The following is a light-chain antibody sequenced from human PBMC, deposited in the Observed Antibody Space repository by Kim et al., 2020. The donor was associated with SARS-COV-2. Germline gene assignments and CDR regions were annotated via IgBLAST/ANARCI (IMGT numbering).Light chain of an antibody. J-gene: IGKJ1*01. CDR1: QNITNY. CDR2: GAS. Sequence: DIQMTQSPSSLSAYVGDRVTITCRASQNITNYLNWYHQKPGRAPNVLIYGASNLQSGVPSRFSGSGSGTDFTLTIRSLQPEDFATYYRQKSYSTPRTFGQGTPVDIK. CDR3: QKSYSTPRT. V-gene: IGKV1-39*01.